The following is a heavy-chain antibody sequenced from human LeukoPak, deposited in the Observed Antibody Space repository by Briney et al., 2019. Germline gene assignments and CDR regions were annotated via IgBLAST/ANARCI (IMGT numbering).Heavy chain of an antibody. D-gene: IGHD4-23*01. CDR2: IIPTFGTV. CDR3: ARGAPGNSGDY. CDR1: GCTFSSYA. V-gene: IGHV1-69*06. Sequence: GASVKVSCKASGCTFSSYAISWVRQAPGQGLEWMGGIIPTFGTVNYAQKFHGRVTITADKSMSTAYMELSSLRSDDTAVYYCARGAPGNSGDYWGQGTLVTVSS. J-gene: IGHJ4*02.